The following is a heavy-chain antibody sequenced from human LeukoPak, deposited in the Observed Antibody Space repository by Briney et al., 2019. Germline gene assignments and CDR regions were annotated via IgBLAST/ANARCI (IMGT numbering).Heavy chain of an antibody. D-gene: IGHD3-22*01. CDR1: GGTFSSYA. CDR2: IIPIFGTA. V-gene: IGHV1-69*05. J-gene: IGHJ4*02. Sequence: SVKVSCKASGGTFSSYAISWVRQAPGQGLEWMGGIIPIFGTANYAQKLQGRVTMTTDTSTSTAYMELRSLRSDDTAVYYCARGGYYDSSGYPDYWGQGTLVTVSS. CDR3: ARGGYYDSSGYPDY.